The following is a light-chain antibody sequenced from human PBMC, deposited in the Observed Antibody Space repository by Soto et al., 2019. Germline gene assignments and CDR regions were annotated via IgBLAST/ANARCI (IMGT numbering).Light chain of an antibody. CDR3: QQYDNSPVT. J-gene: IGKJ1*01. CDR2: HAS. CDR1: QSVSSSY. Sequence: IVLTQSPGTLSLSPGERATLSCRASQSVSSSYLAWYQQKPGQAPRLLIYHASFRATGIPDRFSGSGSETDFTLTISRLEPEDLAVYYCQQYDNSPVTFGQGTKVEVK. V-gene: IGKV3-20*01.